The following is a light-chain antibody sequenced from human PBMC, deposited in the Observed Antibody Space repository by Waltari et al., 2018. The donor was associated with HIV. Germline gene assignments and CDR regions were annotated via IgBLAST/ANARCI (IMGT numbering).Light chain of an antibody. CDR2: EAS. CDR1: QSVSSS. V-gene: IGKV3-11*01. J-gene: IGKJ4*01. Sequence: EIVLTQSPATLSLSPGDRATLSCRASQSVSSSLAWYQQKPGQAPRLLIYEASDRTPGLPARFSGSGSGTDFTLTISSLEPEDFAVYFCQQRGNSVTFGGGTKLDMK. CDR3: QQRGNSVT.